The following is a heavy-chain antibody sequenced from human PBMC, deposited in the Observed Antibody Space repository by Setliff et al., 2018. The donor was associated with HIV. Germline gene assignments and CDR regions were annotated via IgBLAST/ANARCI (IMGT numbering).Heavy chain of an antibody. Sequence: SETLSLTCAVYGGSFSDYYWSWIRQPPGKGLEWIGEINHSGSTNYNPSLKSRVTISVDTSKNQFSLKLSSVTAADTAVYFCARASSPYYYDSNGHQKFDLWGRGTLVTVSS. V-gene: IGHV4-34*01. CDR1: GGSFSDYY. CDR3: ARASSPYYYDSNGHQKFDL. J-gene: IGHJ2*01. D-gene: IGHD3-22*01. CDR2: INHSGST.